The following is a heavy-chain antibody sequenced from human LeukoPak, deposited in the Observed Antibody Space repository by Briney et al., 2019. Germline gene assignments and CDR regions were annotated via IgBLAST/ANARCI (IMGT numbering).Heavy chain of an antibody. CDR2: IRYDGRNK. Sequence: GGSLRLSCTATGFTFSNYGMHWVRQAPGKGLKWVAVIRYDGRNKYYADSVKGRFTISRDNSKNTLYLQMNSLRAEDTAVYYCARGPSGYHNTGGQGTLVTVSS. V-gene: IGHV3-30*02. CDR1: GFTFSNYG. J-gene: IGHJ4*02. CDR3: ARGPSGYHNT. D-gene: IGHD5-12*01.